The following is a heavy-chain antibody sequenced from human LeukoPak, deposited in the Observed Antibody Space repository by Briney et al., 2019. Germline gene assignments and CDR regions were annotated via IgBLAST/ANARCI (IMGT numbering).Heavy chain of an antibody. CDR2: IYSSGNT. J-gene: IGHJ4*02. Sequence: SETLSLTCTVSGGXINNYYCTWIRQPAGKGQEWIGRIYSSGNTNYNPSLKSRVTMSVDTSKNQFSLKMSSVTAADTAVYYCAKEQKGATDGNVFEYWGQGTLVTVSS. V-gene: IGHV4-4*07. CDR1: GGXINNYY. CDR3: AKEQKGATDGNVFEY. D-gene: IGHD4/OR15-4a*01.